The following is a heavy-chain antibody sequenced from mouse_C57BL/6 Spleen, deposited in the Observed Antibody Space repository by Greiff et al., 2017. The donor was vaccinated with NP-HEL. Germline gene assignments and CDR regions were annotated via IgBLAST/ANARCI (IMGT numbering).Heavy chain of an antibody. Sequence: VQLQQPGAELVKPGASVKLSCKASGYTFTSYWMHWVKQRPGQGLEWIGMIHPNSGSTNYNEKFKSKATLTVDKSSSTAYMQLSSLTSEDSAVYYCAPRAYYDYDGYFGYWGQGTTLTVSS. D-gene: IGHD2-4*01. V-gene: IGHV1-64*01. J-gene: IGHJ2*01. CDR3: APRAYYDYDGYFGY. CDR1: GYTFTSYW. CDR2: IHPNSGST.